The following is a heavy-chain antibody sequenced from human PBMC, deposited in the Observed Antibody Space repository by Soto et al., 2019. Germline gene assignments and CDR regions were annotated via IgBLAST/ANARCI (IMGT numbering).Heavy chain of an antibody. Sequence: QVQLVQSGAEVKKPGASVKVSCKASGYTFTSYGISWVRQAPGQGLEWMGWISAYNGNTNYAQKLQGRVTMTTVTSTSTAYMELRSLRSDDTAVYYCARVDCTNGVCYMGVFDYWGQGTLVTVSS. D-gene: IGHD2-8*01. V-gene: IGHV1-18*01. J-gene: IGHJ4*02. CDR2: ISAYNGNT. CDR3: ARVDCTNGVCYMGVFDY. CDR1: GYTFTSYG.